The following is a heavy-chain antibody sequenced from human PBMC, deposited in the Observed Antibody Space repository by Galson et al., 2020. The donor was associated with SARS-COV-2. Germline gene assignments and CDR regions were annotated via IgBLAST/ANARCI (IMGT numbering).Heavy chain of an antibody. CDR2: ISSNGGST. CDR3: VKGYYYDSSGYYSLGFDY. Sequence: GGSLRLSCSASGFTFSSYAMHWVRQAPGKGLEYVSAISSNGGSTYYADSVKGRFTISRDNSKNTLYLQMSSLRAEDTAVYYCVKGYYYDSSGYYSLGFDYWGQGTLVTVSS. J-gene: IGHJ4*02. D-gene: IGHD3-22*01. V-gene: IGHV3-64D*06. CDR1: GFTFSSYA.